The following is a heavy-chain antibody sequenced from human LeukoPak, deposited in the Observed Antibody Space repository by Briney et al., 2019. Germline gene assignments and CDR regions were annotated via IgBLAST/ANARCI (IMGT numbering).Heavy chain of an antibody. J-gene: IGHJ4*02. Sequence: GGSLRLSCAASGFTFSDYYMSWIRQAPGKGLEWVSAISGSGGSTYYADSVKGRFTISRDNSKNTLYLQMNSLRAEDTAVYYCAKSLRITAPFIGEYWGQGTLVTVSS. V-gene: IGHV3-23*01. D-gene: IGHD3-10*01. CDR2: ISGSGGST. CDR1: GFTFSDYY. CDR3: AKSLRITAPFIGEY.